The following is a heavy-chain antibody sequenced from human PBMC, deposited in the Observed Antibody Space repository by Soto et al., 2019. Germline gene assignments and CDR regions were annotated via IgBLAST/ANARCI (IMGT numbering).Heavy chain of an antibody. CDR1: GFIFSNFA. CDR2: IRQSGDRS. CDR3: VTAVRTRLDN. J-gene: IGHJ4*02. V-gene: IGHV3-23*01. Sequence: GSLILSCVASGFIFSNFAMYWVRRAPGKGLEWVSSIRQSGDRSSYADSAKGRFTISRDNSKNTLYLQMNGLRLDDTAVYYCVTAVRTRLDNWGPGTLVTVSS. D-gene: IGHD3-10*01.